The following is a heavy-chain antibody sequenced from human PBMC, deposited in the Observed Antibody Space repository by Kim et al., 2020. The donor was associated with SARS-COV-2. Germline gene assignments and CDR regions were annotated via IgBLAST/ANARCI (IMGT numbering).Heavy chain of an antibody. CDR1: GYTFTNYA. D-gene: IGHD2-15*01. CDR2: INADTGNT. CDR3: ARGSGGLLYYDYYVMDV. Sequence: ASVKVSCKASGYTFTNYAMNWVRQAPGQGLEWMGWINADTGNTTYSQNFPGRVTFTMDTSASTAYIELNSLRAEDTAVYFCARGSGGLLYYDYYVMDVWG. V-gene: IGHV1-3*01. J-gene: IGHJ6*02.